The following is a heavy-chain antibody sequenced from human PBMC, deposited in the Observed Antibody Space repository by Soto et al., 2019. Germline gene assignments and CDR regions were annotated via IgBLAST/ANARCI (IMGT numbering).Heavy chain of an antibody. Sequence: QITLKESGPTLVSPTQTLTLTCTFSAFSLTTKTVGVGWIRQPPGKALQWLTNIYGDDAKWYSPSLKNRLTIPKDTSKNQVVLSMSTMDPVDTGTYYFVHTPAHCSGTACNYFDFWGLGTLVTVSS. J-gene: IGHJ4*02. CDR1: AFSLTTKTVG. V-gene: IGHV2-5*02. CDR2: IYGDDAK. D-gene: IGHD2-15*01. CDR3: VHTPAHCSGTACNYFDF.